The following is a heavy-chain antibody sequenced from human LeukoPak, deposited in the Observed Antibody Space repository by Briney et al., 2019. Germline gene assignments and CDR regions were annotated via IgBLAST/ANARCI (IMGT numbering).Heavy chain of an antibody. CDR3: AREKGSGSGWFGY. CDR2: ISGIRNLT. CDR1: GLSFSIYS. D-gene: IGHD6-19*01. J-gene: IGHJ5*01. Sequence: PGGSLRLSCVASGLSFSIYSMNWVRQAPGKGLEWVSYISGIRNLTYYADSVKGRFTTSRDNAKNSLYLQMDSLRDEDTAVYYCAREKGSGSGWFGYWGQGLLVTVSS. V-gene: IGHV3-48*02.